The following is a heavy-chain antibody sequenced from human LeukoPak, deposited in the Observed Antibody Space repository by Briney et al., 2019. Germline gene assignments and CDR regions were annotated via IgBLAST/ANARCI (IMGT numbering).Heavy chain of an antibody. CDR3: AGVRVVPADLDY. V-gene: IGHV4-34*01. CDR1: GGSFSGYY. D-gene: IGHD2-2*01. CDR2: INHSGST. Sequence: SETLSLTCAVYGGSFSGYYWSWIRQPPGKGLEWIGEINHSGSTNYNPSLKSRVTISVDTSKNQFSLKLSSVTAADTAVYCCAGVRVVPADLDYWGQGTLVTVSS. J-gene: IGHJ4*02.